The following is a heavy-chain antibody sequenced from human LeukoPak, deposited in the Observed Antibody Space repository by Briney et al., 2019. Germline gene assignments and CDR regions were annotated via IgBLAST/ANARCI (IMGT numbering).Heavy chain of an antibody. V-gene: IGHV4-31*03. D-gene: IGHD5-12*01. CDR2: IYYSGST. Sequence: SQTLSLTCTVSNGSISSGGYYWSWIRQHPGKGLEWIGYIYYSGSTYYNPSLKSRVTISVDTSKNQFSLKLSSVTAADTAVYYCARIAYRDGYNYAFDIWGQGTMVTVSS. CDR3: ARIAYRDGYNYAFDI. CDR1: NGSISSGGYY. J-gene: IGHJ3*02.